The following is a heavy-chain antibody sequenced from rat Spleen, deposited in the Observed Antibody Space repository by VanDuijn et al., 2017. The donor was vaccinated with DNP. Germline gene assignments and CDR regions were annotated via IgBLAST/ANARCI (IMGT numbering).Heavy chain of an antibody. V-gene: IGHV5-31*01. CDR2: TSSSGDST. CDR1: GFTFNNYL. CDR3: VRWGYYFDY. Sequence: EVQLVESGGDLVQPGGSLRLSCLASGFTFNNYLMTWIRQVPGKGLEWVAFTSSSGDSTYYPASLGGRFTISRDNAKNSLYLQMNSLRSEDTAIYYCVRWGYYFDYWGQGVMVTVSS. J-gene: IGHJ2*01.